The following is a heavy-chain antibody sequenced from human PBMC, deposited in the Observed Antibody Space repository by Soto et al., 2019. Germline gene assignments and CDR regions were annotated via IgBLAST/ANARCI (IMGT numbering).Heavy chain of an antibody. J-gene: IGHJ5*02. D-gene: IGHD3-10*01. V-gene: IGHV1-69*13. Sequence: GASVKVSGKASGGTFSSYAISWVRQAPGQGLEWMGGIIPIFGTANYAQKFQGRVTITADESTSTAYMELSSLRSEDTAVYYCANIYYYGSGSYYTHNWFDPWGQGTLVTVSS. CDR3: ANIYYYGSGSYYTHNWFDP. CDR1: GGTFSSYA. CDR2: IIPIFGTA.